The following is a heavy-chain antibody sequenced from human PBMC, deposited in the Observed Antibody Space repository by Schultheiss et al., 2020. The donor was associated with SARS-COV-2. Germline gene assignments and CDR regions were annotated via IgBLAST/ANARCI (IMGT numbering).Heavy chain of an antibody. Sequence: GESLKISCKGSGYSFTSYWIGWVRQMPGKGLEWMGIIYPGDSDTRYSPSFQDQVTISADKSINTAYLQWSNLQASDTAMYYCARRSYCSSTSCYTQFDYWGQGTLVTVSS. CDR2: IYPGDSDT. D-gene: IGHD2-2*02. CDR3: ARRSYCSSTSCYTQFDY. V-gene: IGHV5-51*01. J-gene: IGHJ4*02. CDR1: GYSFTSYW.